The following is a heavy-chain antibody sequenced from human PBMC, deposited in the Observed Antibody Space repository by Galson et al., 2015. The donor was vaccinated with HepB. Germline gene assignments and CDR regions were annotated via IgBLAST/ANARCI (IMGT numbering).Heavy chain of an antibody. CDR2: INHSGST. CDR3: ARGRRVFDYDSSGHHVSPGETAAIKH. CDR1: GGSFSGYY. J-gene: IGHJ4*02. Sequence: ETLSLTCAVYGGSFSGYYWSWIRQPPGKGLEWIGEINHSGSTNYNPSLKSRVTISVDTSKNRFSLKLSSVTAADTAVYYCARGRRVFDYDSSGHHVSPGETAAIKHWGQGTLVTVSS. V-gene: IGHV4-34*01. D-gene: IGHD3-22*01.